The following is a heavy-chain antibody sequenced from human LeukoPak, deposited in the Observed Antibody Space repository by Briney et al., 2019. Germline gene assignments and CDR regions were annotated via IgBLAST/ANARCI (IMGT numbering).Heavy chain of an antibody. D-gene: IGHD5-18*01. V-gene: IGHV3-30*18. J-gene: IGHJ6*03. CDR1: GFTFSSYG. CDR2: ISYDGSNK. CDR3: AKNARIGYSFGYRGYSYSMAV. Sequence: GGSLRLSCAASGFTFSSYGMHWVRQAPGKGLEWVAVISYDGSNKYYADSVKGRFTISRDNSKNTLYLQMNSLRAEDTAVYYWAKNARIGYSFGYRGYSYSMAVWVKGPRSPSP.